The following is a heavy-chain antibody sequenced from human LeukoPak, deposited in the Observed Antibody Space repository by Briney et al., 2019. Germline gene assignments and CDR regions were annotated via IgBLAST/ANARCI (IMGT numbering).Heavy chain of an antibody. J-gene: IGHJ4*02. CDR3: ARELISYGTYYYDSSGLNY. V-gene: IGHV4-30-4*08. CDR1: GGSISSGDYY. Sequence: SETLSLTCTVSGGSISSGDYYWSWIRQPPGKGLEWIGYIYYSGSTYYNPSLKSRVTISVDTSKNQFFLKLSSVTAADTAVYYCARELISYGTYYYDSSGLNYWGQGTLVTVSS. CDR2: IYYSGST. D-gene: IGHD3-22*01.